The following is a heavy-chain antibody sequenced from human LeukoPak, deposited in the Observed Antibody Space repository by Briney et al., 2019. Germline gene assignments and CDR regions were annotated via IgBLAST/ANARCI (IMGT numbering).Heavy chain of an antibody. Sequence: SETLPLTCTVSGGSTNNYYWSWIRQPPGKGLEWVGYIYYSGSTKYNPSLKSRVTISLHTSKNQFSLNVSSVTAADTAVYYCARVYSWAFDIWGQGTMVTVSS. J-gene: IGHJ3*02. CDR3: ARVYSWAFDI. D-gene: IGHD4-11*01. CDR2: IYYSGST. V-gene: IGHV4-59*01. CDR1: GGSTNNYY.